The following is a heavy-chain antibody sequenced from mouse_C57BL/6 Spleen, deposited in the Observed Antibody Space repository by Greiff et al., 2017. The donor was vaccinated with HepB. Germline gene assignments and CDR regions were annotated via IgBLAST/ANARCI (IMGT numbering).Heavy chain of an antibody. J-gene: IGHJ4*01. CDR3: ARAGEKISDYVGYYYAMDY. D-gene: IGHD3-1*01. V-gene: IGHV1-72*01. CDR1: GYTFTSYW. Sequence: VQLQQPGAELVKPGASVKLSCKASGYTFTSYWMHWVKQRPGRGLEWIGRIDPNSGGTKYNEKFKSKATLTVDKPSSTAYMQLSSLTSEDSAVYYCARAGEKISDYVGYYYAMDYWGQGTSVTVSS. CDR2: IDPNSGGT.